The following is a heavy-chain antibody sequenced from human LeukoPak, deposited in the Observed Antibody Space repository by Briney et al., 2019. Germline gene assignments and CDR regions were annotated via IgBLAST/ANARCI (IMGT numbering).Heavy chain of an antibody. CDR2: IGGSGGAI. CDR1: GFTFSSYS. J-gene: IGHJ6*03. V-gene: IGHV3-48*01. D-gene: IGHD2-21*02. Sequence: PGGSLRLSCAASGFTFSSYSMNWVRQAPGKGLQWVSEIGGSGGAIYYADSVKGRFTISRDNSKNTLFLEMNSLRAEDTAVYYCARGEVVTASLPDYFYYYMDVWGKGTTVTISS. CDR3: ARGEVVTASLPDYFYYYMDV.